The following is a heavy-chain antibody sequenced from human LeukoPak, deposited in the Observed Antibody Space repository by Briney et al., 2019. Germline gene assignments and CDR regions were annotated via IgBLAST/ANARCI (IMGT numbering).Heavy chain of an antibody. CDR2: INSDGST. CDR1: GFTFNNYW. D-gene: IGHD6-19*01. V-gene: IGHV3-74*01. CDR3: ARTAMSSSGRVDH. J-gene: IGHJ4*02. Sequence: PGGSLRLSCAASGFTFNNYWINWVRQAPGKGLVWVSRINSDGSTNYADSVKGRFTISRDNAKNTVYLQMDSLRAEDTAVYYCARTAMSSSGRVDHWGQGTLVTVSS.